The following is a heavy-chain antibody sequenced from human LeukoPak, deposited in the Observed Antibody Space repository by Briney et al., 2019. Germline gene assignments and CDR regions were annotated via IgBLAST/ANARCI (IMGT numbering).Heavy chain of an antibody. D-gene: IGHD3-10*01. J-gene: IGHJ4*02. Sequence: PGGSLRLSCAASGFTFSIYGMHWDRQAPGKGLEWVAVIWNDGSNKYYADSVKGRFTISRDNSKNTLYLQMNSLRAEDTAVYSCARASGPFDYWGQGTLVTVSS. CDR1: GFTFSIYG. CDR3: ARASGPFDY. CDR2: IWNDGSNK. V-gene: IGHV3-33*01.